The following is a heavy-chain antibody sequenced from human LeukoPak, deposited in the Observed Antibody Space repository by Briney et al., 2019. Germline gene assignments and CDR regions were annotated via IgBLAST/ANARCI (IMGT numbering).Heavy chain of an antibody. CDR2: ISAYNGNT. J-gene: IGHJ4*02. Sequence: GASVKVSCKASGYTFTSYGISWVRQAPGQGLEWMGWISAYNGNTNYAQKLQGRVTMTTDTSTSTAYMELRSLRSDDTAVYYCARTPWNIVATITTPAPLLFDNWGQGTLVTVSS. CDR3: ARTPWNIVATITTPAPLLFDN. CDR1: GYTFTSYG. V-gene: IGHV1-18*01. D-gene: IGHD5-12*01.